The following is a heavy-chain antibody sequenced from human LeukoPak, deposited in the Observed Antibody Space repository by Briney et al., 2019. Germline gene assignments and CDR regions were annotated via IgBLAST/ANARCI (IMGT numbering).Heavy chain of an antibody. Sequence: PSETLSLTCTVSGGSISSYYWSWIRQPPGKGLEWIGYIYYSGSTNYNPSLKSRVTISVDTSKNQFSLKLSSVTAADTAVYYCARDLSYYDSSGYDAFDIWGQGTMVTVSS. J-gene: IGHJ3*02. V-gene: IGHV4-59*01. D-gene: IGHD3-22*01. CDR1: GGSISSYY. CDR3: ARDLSYYDSSGYDAFDI. CDR2: IYYSGST.